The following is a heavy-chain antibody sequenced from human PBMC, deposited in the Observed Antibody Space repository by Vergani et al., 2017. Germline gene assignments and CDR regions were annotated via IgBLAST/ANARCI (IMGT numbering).Heavy chain of an antibody. D-gene: IGHD2-15*01. CDR3: ARRSGGYYSGGKVHPLRTAGDV. Sequence: QVQLQASGPGRVKPSQTLSLTCTMSGGSISAGYYFWSWIRQPAGKGLEWLGHISASGNASHSPSLKTRVSMSVDTSKNKFSLTVTSVTAADTAIYFCARRSGGYYSGGKVHPLRTAGDVWGHGTVVTVSS. CDR1: GGSISAGYYF. CDR2: ISASGNA. J-gene: IGHJ3*01. V-gene: IGHV4-61*02.